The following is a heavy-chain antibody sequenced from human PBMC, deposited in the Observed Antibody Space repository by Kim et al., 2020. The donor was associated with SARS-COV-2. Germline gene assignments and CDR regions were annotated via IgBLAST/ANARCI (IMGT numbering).Heavy chain of an antibody. CDR1: GGSISSSSYY. D-gene: IGHD3-10*01. J-gene: IGHJ5*02. Sequence: SETLSLTCTVSGGSISSSSYYWGWIRQPPGKGLEWIGSIYYSGSTYYNPSLKSRVTISVDTSKNQFSLKLSSVTAADTAVYYCARQGGPGSGSYYNQRTPNWFDPWGQGTLVTVSS. CDR2: IYYSGST. CDR3: ARQGGPGSGSYYNQRTPNWFDP. V-gene: IGHV4-39*01.